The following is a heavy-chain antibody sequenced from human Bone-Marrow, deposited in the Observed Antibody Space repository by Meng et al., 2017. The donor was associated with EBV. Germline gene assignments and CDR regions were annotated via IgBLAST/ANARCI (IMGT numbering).Heavy chain of an antibody. V-gene: IGHV3-53*01. J-gene: IGHJ4*02. Sequence: EVQVMESGGGLVQPGGSLRLSCAASGFTVNSNYMSWVRQAPGKGLEWVSVIYSGGNTYYADSVKGRFTISRDNSKNTLYLQMNSLRVEDTAVYYCARDRHPRAFDYWGQGTLVTVSS. CDR2: IYSGGNT. CDR3: ARDRHPRAFDY. CDR1: GFTVNSNY.